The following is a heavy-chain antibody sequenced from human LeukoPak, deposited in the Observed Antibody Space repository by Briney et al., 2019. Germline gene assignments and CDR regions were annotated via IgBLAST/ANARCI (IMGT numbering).Heavy chain of an antibody. CDR2: IYSTGST. Sequence: PSETLSLTCTVSGGSISSGSYYWSWIRQPAGKGLEWIGRIYSTGSTNYNPSLKSRVTMSVDTSKNQFSLRLRSVTAADTAVYYCARQIASAGTAGFDFWGQGALVTVSS. CDR3: ARQIASAGTAGFDF. D-gene: IGHD6-13*01. J-gene: IGHJ4*02. V-gene: IGHV4-61*02. CDR1: GGSISSGSYY.